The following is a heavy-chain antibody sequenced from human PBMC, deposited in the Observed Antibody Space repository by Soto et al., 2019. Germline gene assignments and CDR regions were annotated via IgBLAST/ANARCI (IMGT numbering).Heavy chain of an antibody. CDR3: ARDARGTRGFDEMDI. J-gene: IGHJ6*02. V-gene: IGHV1-2*02. CDR1: VHLFPRPH. Sequence: VTGSSRASVHLFPRPHIHWWRQATGRGLEWMGWINPNSGDTEYAQNFQGRVTMTRDTSFNLVYMEMSGLMSDDTAVYYCARDARGTRGFDEMDIWGQGNTVTVS. CDR2: INPNSGDT. D-gene: IGHD3-9*01.